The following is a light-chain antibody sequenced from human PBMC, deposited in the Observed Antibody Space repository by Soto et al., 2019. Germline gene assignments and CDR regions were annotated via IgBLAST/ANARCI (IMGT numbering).Light chain of an antibody. V-gene: IGKV1-12*01. J-gene: IGKJ5*01. CDR2: AAS. Sequence: EIPMTKSPSSVSASVGDRVTITCRASQGISSWLAWYRQXPAKAPXLLIYAASSLQSGVPSRFSGSGSGTDFTLPISSLQPEDFANYYCQQANSFPLITFGQGTRLEIK. CDR3: QQANSFPLIT. CDR1: QGISSW.